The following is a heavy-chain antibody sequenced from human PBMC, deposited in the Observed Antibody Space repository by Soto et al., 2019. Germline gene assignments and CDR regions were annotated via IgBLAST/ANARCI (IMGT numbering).Heavy chain of an antibody. CDR2: IVVGSGNT. J-gene: IGHJ3*02. V-gene: IGHV1-58*01. CDR1: GFTFTSSA. Sequence: SVKASCKASGFTFTSSAVQWVRQARGQRLEWIGWIVVGSGNTNYAQKFQERVTITRDMSTSTAYMELSSLRSEDTAVYYCAAGRSGSYFRFRAFDIWGQGTMVTVSS. D-gene: IGHD1-26*01. CDR3: AAGRSGSYFRFRAFDI.